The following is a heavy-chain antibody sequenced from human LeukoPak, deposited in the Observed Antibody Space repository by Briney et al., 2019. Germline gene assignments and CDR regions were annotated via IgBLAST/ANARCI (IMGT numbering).Heavy chain of an antibody. Sequence: PGGSLRLSCAASGFTFSSYAMSWVRQAPGKGLESVSAISGSGGSTYYADSAKGRFTISRDNSKNTLYLQMNSLRAEDTAVYYCAKGVTNVRYYDSSGYSPHYWGQGTLVTVSS. CDR1: GFTFSSYA. CDR3: AKGVTNVRYYDSSGYSPHY. V-gene: IGHV3-23*01. J-gene: IGHJ4*02. CDR2: ISGSGGST. D-gene: IGHD3-22*01.